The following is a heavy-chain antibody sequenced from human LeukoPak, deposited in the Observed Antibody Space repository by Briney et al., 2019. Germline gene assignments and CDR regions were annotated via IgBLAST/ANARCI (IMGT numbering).Heavy chain of an antibody. Sequence: GGSLRLSCAASGFTFSRYSMNWVRQAPGKGLEWVSYITNSSSAIFYADSVKGRFTISRDNAKNSLYLQMSSLRAEDTAVYYCTTAKNDHWGQGTLVTVSS. V-gene: IGHV3-48*04. CDR2: ITNSSSAI. CDR3: TTAKNDH. CDR1: GFTFSRYS. J-gene: IGHJ4*02.